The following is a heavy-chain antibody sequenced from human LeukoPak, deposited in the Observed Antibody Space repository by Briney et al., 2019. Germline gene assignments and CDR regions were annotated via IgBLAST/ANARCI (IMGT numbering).Heavy chain of an antibody. CDR3: AKDPAEWDTRQEYYFDY. J-gene: IGHJ4*02. V-gene: IGHV3-30*18. CDR2: ISYDGSNK. CDR1: GFTFSSYG. Sequence: PGGSLRLSCAASGFTFSSYGMHWVRQAPGKGLEWVAVISYDGSNKYYADSVKGRFTISRDNSKNTLYLQMNSLRAEDTAVYYCAKDPAEWDTRQEYYFDYWGQGTLVTVSS. D-gene: IGHD1-26*01.